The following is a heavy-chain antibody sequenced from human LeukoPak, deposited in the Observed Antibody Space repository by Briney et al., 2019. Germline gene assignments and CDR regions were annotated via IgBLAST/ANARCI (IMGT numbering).Heavy chain of an antibody. CDR3: TTELYCGGDCYPGA. CDR2: IQSKTDSGTT. V-gene: IGHV3-15*01. D-gene: IGHD2-21*02. J-gene: IGHJ5*02. Sequence: GGSLRLSCAASGFTFSNAWMSWVRQAPGKGLEWVGRIQSKTDSGTTDYAAPVKGRFTISRDDSKNTLYLLMNSLKADYTAVYYCTTELYCGGDCYPGAWGQGTLVTVSS. CDR1: GFTFSNAW.